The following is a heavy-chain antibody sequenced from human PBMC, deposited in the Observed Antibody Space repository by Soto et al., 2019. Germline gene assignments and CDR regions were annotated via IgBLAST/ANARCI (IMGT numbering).Heavy chain of an antibody. CDR1: GFTFSSYW. CDR3: ARDRYYYDSSGSDY. D-gene: IGHD3-22*01. CDR2: IKQDGSEK. Sequence: VQLVESGGGLVQPGGSLRLSCAASGFTFSSYWMSWVRQAPGKGLEWVANIKQDGSEKYYVDSVKGRFTISRDNAKNSLYLQMNSLRAEDTAVYYCARDRYYYDSSGSDYWGQGTLVTVSS. J-gene: IGHJ4*02. V-gene: IGHV3-7*01.